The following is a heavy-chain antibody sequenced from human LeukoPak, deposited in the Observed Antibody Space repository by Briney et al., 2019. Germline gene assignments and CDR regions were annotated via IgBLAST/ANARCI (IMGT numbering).Heavy chain of an antibody. CDR3: ARVPYYYDSSGSDY. CDR1: GGSISSGDYY. V-gene: IGHV4-30-4*08. D-gene: IGHD3-22*01. J-gene: IGHJ4*02. Sequence: PSQTLSLTCTVSGGSISSGDYYWSWIRQPPGKGLEWIGYIYYSGSTYYNPSLKSRVTISVDTSKNQFSLKLSSVTAADTAMYYCARVPYYYDSSGSDYWGQGTLVTVSS. CDR2: IYYSGST.